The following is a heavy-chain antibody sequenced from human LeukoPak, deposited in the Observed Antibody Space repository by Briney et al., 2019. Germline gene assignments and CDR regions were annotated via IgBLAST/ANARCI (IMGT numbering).Heavy chain of an antibody. CDR2: ISQNGST. D-gene: IGHD3-3*01. J-gene: IGHJ4*02. CDR1: GGSFRDYY. CDR3: ARCSEALPDFLSGYSYHFDN. Sequence: SETLSLTCAVYGGSFRDYYWSWIRQPPGKGLEWIGDISQNGSTNYNPSFKSRLTVSIDPSKNQFSLRLTSVTAAHTAVYYCARCSEALPDFLSGYSYHFDNWGQGSLVTVSS. V-gene: IGHV4-34*01.